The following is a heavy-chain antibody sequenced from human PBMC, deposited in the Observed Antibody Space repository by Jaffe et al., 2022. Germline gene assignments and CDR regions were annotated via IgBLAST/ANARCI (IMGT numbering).Heavy chain of an antibody. Sequence: QVQLQESGPGLLRPSQTLSLTCTVSGDSISSGHYYWSWIRQPAGKELEWIGRIYSSGTTNYNPSLKSRVTISIDTSKNQFSLKLSSVTAADTAVYYCAREALGYVRVGVLRDYFDYWGQGTLVTVSS. CDR2: IYSSGTT. D-gene: IGHD1-26*01. CDR1: GDSISSGHYY. J-gene: IGHJ4*02. V-gene: IGHV4-61*02. CDR3: AREALGYVRVGVLRDYFDY.